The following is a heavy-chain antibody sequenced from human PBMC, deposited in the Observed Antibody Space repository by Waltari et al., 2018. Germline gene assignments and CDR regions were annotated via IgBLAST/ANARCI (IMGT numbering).Heavy chain of an antibody. CDR2: VHHDGTP. CDR1: GYAVNSGFY. CDR3: SRQVLGYCTSAACRRLES. V-gene: IGHV4-38-2*01. D-gene: IGHD2-2*03. J-gene: IGHJ4*02. Sequence: QVQLLESGPGLVKSSETLSLTCDVSGYAVNSGFYWGWIRQAPGEGLEWVATVHHDGTPFYTPSLKSRLSVSMDTSKNTISLSLKSVTAADTAVYHCSRQVLGYCTSAACRRLESWGQGTLVTVSS.